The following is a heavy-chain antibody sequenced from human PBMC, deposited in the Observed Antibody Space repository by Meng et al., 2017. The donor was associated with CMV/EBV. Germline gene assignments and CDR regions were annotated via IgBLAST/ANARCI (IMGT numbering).Heavy chain of an antibody. D-gene: IGHD4-17*01. CDR3: AGVAYDYGDRHFAY. J-gene: IGHJ4*02. CDR1: GFTFDRYT. V-gene: IGHV3-21*01. Sequence: GGSLRLSCAASGFTFDRYTMAWVRRAPGKGLEWVSSIGSTGTFIHYADSVEGRFTIARDNTKTSLYLQMDTLRAEDTAVYYCAGVAYDYGDRHFAYWGQGALVTVSS. CDR2: IGSTGTFI.